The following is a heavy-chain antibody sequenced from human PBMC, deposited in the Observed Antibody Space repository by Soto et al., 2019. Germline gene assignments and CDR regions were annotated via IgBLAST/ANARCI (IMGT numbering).Heavy chain of an antibody. CDR2: ISNNGDTA. CDR1: GFTLSSYA. CDR3: AKSRVFIGAIVTLLDS. Sequence: PGGSMRLSCATSGFTLSSYAMVWVRQAAEKGLEWVASISNNGDTAYYADSVKGRFTISRGNSENTLYLQMNGLRADDTALYFCAKSRVFIGAIVTLLDSWGQGTQVTVS. D-gene: IGHD3-16*02. J-gene: IGHJ4*02. V-gene: IGHV3-23*01.